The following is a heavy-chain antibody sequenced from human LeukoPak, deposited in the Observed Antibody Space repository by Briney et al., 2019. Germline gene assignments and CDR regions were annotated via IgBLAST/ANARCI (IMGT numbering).Heavy chain of an antibody. Sequence: GGSLRLSCTASGFVFTNYYISWIRQAPGKGLEWVSHISNSGSTIYYSDSVKGRFTISRDNAKNSLYLQMNSLRAEDTAVYYCARAGYSSGRDAFDIWGQGTMVTVSS. CDR2: ISNSGSTI. J-gene: IGHJ3*02. CDR1: GFVFTNYY. D-gene: IGHD6-25*01. V-gene: IGHV3-11*04. CDR3: ARAGYSSGRDAFDI.